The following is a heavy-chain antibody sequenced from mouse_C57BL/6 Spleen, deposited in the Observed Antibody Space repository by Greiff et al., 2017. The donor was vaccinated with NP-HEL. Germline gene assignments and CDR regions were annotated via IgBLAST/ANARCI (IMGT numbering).Heavy chain of an antibody. V-gene: IGHV1-69*01. D-gene: IGHD1-1*01. CDR2: IDPSDSYT. Sequence: QVQLQQPGAELVMPGASVKLSCKASGYTFTSYWMHWVKQRPGQGLEWIGEIDPSDSYTNYNQKFKGKSTLTVDKSSSTAYMQRSSLTSEDSAVYYCARETGSSYWYFDVWGTGTTVTVSS. CDR3: ARETGSSYWYFDV. CDR1: GYTFTSYW. J-gene: IGHJ1*03.